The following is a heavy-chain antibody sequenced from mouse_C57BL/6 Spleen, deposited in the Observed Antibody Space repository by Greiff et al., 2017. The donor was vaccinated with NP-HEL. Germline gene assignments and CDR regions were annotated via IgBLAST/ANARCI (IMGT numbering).Heavy chain of an antibody. CDR1: GYTFTSYG. V-gene: IGHV1-81*01. J-gene: IGHJ3*01. D-gene: IGHD1-1*01. CDR2: IYPRSGNT. Sequence: QVQLQQSGAELARPGASVKLSCKASGYTFTSYGISWVKQRPGQGLEWIGEIYPRSGNTYYNEKFKGKATLTADKSSSTAYMELRSLTSEDSAVYFCARGDYGSSSPFAYWGQGTLVTVSA. CDR3: ARGDYGSSSPFAY.